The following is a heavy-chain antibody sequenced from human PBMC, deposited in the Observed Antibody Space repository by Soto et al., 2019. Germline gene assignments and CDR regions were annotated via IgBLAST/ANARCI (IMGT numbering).Heavy chain of an antibody. CDR3: ARQVVDGTLAGSGSFDY. D-gene: IGHD3-10*01. J-gene: IGHJ4*02. V-gene: IGHV4-39*01. CDR1: GGSISSTSYY. Sequence: QLQLQESGPGLVKPSETLSLTCTVSGGSISSTSYYWVWIRQPPGKGLEWIGSFYYSGSTYYNPSLKSRVTVSVDTSENQFSLKLNSVTAADTAVYYCARQVVDGTLAGSGSFDYWGQGTLVTVSS. CDR2: FYYSGST.